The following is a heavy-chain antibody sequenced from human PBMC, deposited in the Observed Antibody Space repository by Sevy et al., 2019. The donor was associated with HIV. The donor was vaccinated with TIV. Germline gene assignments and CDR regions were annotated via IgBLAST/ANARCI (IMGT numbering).Heavy chain of an antibody. Sequence: GGSLRLSCAASGFTFDDYGMSWVRQAPGKGLEWVSGISWNGGRIGSADSVKGRFTISKDNAKNSLYLQMNSLRAEDTALHYCATDSGYGSGSYYSFWGKGTLVTVSS. D-gene: IGHD3-10*01. V-gene: IGHV3-20*04. J-gene: IGHJ4*02. CDR2: ISWNGGRI. CDR1: GFTFDDYG. CDR3: ATDSGYGSGSYYSF.